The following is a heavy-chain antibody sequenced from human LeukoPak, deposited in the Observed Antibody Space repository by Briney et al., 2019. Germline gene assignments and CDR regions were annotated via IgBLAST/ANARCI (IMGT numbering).Heavy chain of an antibody. Sequence: GGSLRLSCTASGFTFSAYAMMWVRQAPGKGPEWVSAIRGGGGSAIYADSVKGRFTISRDNSKHTLFLQMNSLRAEDTAVYYCARDPNGDYIGAFDMWGPGTMVTVSS. J-gene: IGHJ3*02. CDR1: GFTFSAYA. V-gene: IGHV3-23*01. D-gene: IGHD4-17*01. CDR2: IRGGGGSA. CDR3: ARDPNGDYIGAFDM.